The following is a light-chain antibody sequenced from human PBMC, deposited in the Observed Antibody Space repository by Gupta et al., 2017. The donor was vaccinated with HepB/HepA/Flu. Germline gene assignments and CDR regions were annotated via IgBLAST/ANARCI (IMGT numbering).Light chain of an antibody. CDR3: QQYNNWPFT. V-gene: IGKV3-15*01. J-gene: IGKJ3*01. CDR2: GAS. Sequence: EIVMTQSTATLSVSPGERATLSCRASQSVSSNLAWYQQKPGQAPRLLIYGASTRATGISARFSGSGSGTEFTLTISNLQSEDFVVYYCQQYNNWPFTFGPGTKVDIK. CDR1: QSVSSN.